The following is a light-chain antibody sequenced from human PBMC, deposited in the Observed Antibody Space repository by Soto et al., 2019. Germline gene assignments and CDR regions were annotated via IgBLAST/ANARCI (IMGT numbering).Light chain of an antibody. CDR3: QQYDYWPPYT. CDR2: GAS. CDR1: QSIRDN. Sequence: EIVMTQSPATLSVSPGERAIVSCRASQSIRDNLAWYQQTPGRAPRLLIYGASIRATGVPARFSGSGSGTEFTLTISSRQSEDVAVYYCQQYDYWPPYTFGQGTKVEIK. V-gene: IGKV3-15*01. J-gene: IGKJ2*01.